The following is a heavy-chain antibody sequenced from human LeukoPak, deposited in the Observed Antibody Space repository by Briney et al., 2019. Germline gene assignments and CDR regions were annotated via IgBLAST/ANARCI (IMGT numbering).Heavy chain of an antibody. J-gene: IGHJ6*02. V-gene: IGHV4-4*07. CDR2: IYTSGST. Sequence: SETLSLTCTVSGGSISSYYWSWIRQPAGKGLEWIGRIYTSGSTNYNPSLKSRVTMSVDTSKNQFSLKLSSVTAADTAVYYCARDVRSSGWRNYYGMDVWGQGTAVTVSS. CDR3: ARDVRSSGWRNYYGMDV. CDR1: GGSISSYY. D-gene: IGHD6-19*01.